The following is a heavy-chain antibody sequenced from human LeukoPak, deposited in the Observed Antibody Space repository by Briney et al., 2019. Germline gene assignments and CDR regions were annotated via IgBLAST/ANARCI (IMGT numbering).Heavy chain of an antibody. CDR2: ISYDGGNK. V-gene: IGHV3-30-3*01. CDR3: ARGGTTVTSALAY. J-gene: IGHJ4*02. D-gene: IGHD4-17*01. Sequence: PGGSLRLSCAASRFTFSAHAMHWVRQAAGKGLEWVAVISYDGGNKYYADSIKGRFTISRDNSKNTLYLQMNSLRAEDTALYYCARGGTTVTSALAYWGQGILVTVSS. CDR1: RFTFSAHA.